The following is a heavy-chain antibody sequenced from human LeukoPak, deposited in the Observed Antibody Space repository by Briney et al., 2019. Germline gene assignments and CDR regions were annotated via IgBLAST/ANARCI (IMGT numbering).Heavy chain of an antibody. D-gene: IGHD3-16*02. CDR1: GGTFSSYA. CDR3: AKSRELSLYYFDY. J-gene: IGHJ4*02. V-gene: IGHV1-69*06. CDR2: IIPIFGTA. Sequence: SVTVSCTASGGTFSSYAISWVRQAPGQGLEWMGGIIPIFGTANYAQKFQGRVTITADKSTSTAYMELSSLRSEDTAVYYCAKSRELSLYYFDYWGQGTLVTVSS.